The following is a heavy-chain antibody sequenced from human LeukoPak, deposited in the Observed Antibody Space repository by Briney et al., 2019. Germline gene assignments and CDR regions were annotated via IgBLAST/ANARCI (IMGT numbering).Heavy chain of an antibody. CDR1: GFNFTTYW. CDR3: ARRAGHCSGGSCYFFDY. V-gene: IGHV5-51*01. CDR2: IYPGDSDT. Sequence: AESLKISCKGSGFNFTTYWIGWVRQMPGKGLEWMGIIYPGDSDTRYSPSFQGQVTMSADKSINTAYLQWSSLKASDTAMYYCARRAGHCSGGSCYFFDYWGQGTLVTVSS. J-gene: IGHJ4*02. D-gene: IGHD2-15*01.